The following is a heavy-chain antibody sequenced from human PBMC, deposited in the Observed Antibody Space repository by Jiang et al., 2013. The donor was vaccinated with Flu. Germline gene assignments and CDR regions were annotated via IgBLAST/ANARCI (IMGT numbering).Heavy chain of an antibody. CDR2: IYSGST. V-gene: IGHV4-39*01. J-gene: IGHJ5*02. D-gene: IGHD5-24*01. CDR1: GDSISSSSCY. Sequence: GSGLVKPSETLSLTCAVSGDSISSSSCYWGWIRQPPGKGLEWIASIYSGSTYYNPSLKSRVTMSVDTSKNQFSLNLRSVTAADTAVYYCARVAIKANWFDPWGQGTLVTVSS. CDR3: ARVAIKANWFDP.